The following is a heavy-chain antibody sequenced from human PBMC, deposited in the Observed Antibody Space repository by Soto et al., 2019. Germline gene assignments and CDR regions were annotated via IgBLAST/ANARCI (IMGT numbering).Heavy chain of an antibody. CDR2: ISYDGSNK. D-gene: IGHD3-22*01. CDR3: AKGSHGPSYDYDSSGNRARGMDG. CDR1: GFTFSSYG. J-gene: IGHJ6*02. V-gene: IGHV3-30*18. Sequence: GGSLRLSCAASGFTFSSYGMHWVRQAPGKGLEWVAVISYDGSNKYYADSVKGRFTISRDNSKNTLYLQMNSLRAEDTAVYYCAKGSHGPSYDYDSSGNRARGMDGWGQGTTVTFSS.